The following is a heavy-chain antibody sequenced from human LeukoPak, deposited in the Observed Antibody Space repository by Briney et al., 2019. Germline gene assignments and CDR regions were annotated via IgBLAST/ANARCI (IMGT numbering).Heavy chain of an antibody. CDR3: AADIGSSSWDY. V-gene: IGHV1-58*01. CDR2: IVVGSGNT. Sequence: SVKVSCKTSGFTFTSSAVQWVRQARGQRLEWIGWIVVGSGNTNYAQKFQERVTITRDMSTSTAYMELSSLRSEDTAVYYCAADIGSSSWDYWGQGTLVTVSS. CDR1: GFTFTSSA. D-gene: IGHD6-13*01. J-gene: IGHJ4*02.